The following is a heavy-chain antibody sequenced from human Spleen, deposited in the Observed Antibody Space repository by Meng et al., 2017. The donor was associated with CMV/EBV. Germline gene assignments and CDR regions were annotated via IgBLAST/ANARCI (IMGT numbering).Heavy chain of an antibody. J-gene: IGHJ4*02. V-gene: IGHV4-61*01. Sequence: SETLSLTCTVSGGSVSSGNYYWSWIRQPPGKGLEWIGYIYYSGTTNYNPSLKSRVTISVDTSKNQFSLKLNSVTAADTAVYYCARGQLVSMIVVVISHFFDYWSQGTLVTVSS. CDR3: ARGQLVSMIVVVISHFFDY. D-gene: IGHD3-22*01. CDR2: IYYSGTT. CDR1: GGSVSSGNYY.